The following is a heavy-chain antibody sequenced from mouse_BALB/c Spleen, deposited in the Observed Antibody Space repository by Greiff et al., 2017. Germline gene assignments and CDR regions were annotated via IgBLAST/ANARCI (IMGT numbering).Heavy chain of an antibody. Sequence: EVHLVESGGGLVKPGGSLKLSCAASGFTFSSYAMSWVRQTPEKRLEWVASISSGGSTYYPDSVKGRFTISRDNARNILYLQMSSLGSEDTAMYYCRLRGYFDYWGQGTTVTVSA. V-gene: IGHV5-6-5*01. CDR1: GFTFSSYA. CDR3: RLRGYFDY. J-gene: IGHJ2*01. D-gene: IGHD2-2*01. CDR2: ISSGGST.